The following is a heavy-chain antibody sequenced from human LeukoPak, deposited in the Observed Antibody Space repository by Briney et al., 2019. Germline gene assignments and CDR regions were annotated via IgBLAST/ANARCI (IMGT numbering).Heavy chain of an antibody. Sequence: GGSLRLSCAASGFTVSRIFMSWVRQAPGKGLEWVSVIYSSGNTYYADSAKGRFTISRDNSKNTLYLQMNNLRAEDTAVYYCARGFLMVRGASRFDPWGQGTLVTVSS. CDR1: GFTVSRIF. D-gene: IGHD3-10*01. CDR2: IYSSGNT. J-gene: IGHJ5*02. V-gene: IGHV3-66*01. CDR3: ARGFLMVRGASRFDP.